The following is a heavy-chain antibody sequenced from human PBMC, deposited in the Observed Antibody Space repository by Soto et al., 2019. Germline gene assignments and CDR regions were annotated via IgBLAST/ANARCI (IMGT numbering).Heavy chain of an antibody. J-gene: IGHJ4*02. CDR3: ARRGYYPSGRINLFDS. V-gene: IGHV4-38-2*02. D-gene: IGHD3-10*01. CDR1: GHSINSDYY. CDR2: IYPGGGT. Sequence: SETLSLTCTVAGHSINSDYYWGWIRQPPGKGLEWIGSIYPGGGTYYNPSLKSRVTISIDTSKNQFSLRLTSVTAADTAMYYCARRGYYPSGRINLFDSWGQGTLVTVSS.